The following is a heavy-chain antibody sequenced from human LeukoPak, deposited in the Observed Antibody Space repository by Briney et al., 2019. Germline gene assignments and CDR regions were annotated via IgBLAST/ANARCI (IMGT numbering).Heavy chain of an antibody. CDR3: ARHAGFWSGVSRWFDP. V-gene: IGHV4-39*01. Sequence: PSETLSLTCTVSGGSTSSSSYYWGWIRQPPGKGLEWIGSIYYSGSTYYNPSLKSRVTISVDTSKNQFSLKLSSVTAADTAVYYCARHAGFWSGVSRWFDPWGQGTLVTVSS. CDR2: IYYSGST. J-gene: IGHJ5*02. D-gene: IGHD3-3*01. CDR1: GGSTSSSSYY.